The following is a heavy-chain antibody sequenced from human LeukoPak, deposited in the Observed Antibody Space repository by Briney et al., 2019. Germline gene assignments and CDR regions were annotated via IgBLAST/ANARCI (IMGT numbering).Heavy chain of an antibody. CDR3: ARAYDSRKMGAYYFDY. CDR2: IDPADSNT. V-gene: IGHV5-10-1*01. J-gene: IGHJ4*02. CDR1: GYSFTTYW. Sequence: GESLKISCEGSGYSFTTYWISWVRQMPGKGLEWMGRIDPADSNTYYSPSFQGHVTISADKSISTAYLQWSSLRSEDTAVYYCARAYDSRKMGAYYFDYWGQGTLVTVSS. D-gene: IGHD1-26*01.